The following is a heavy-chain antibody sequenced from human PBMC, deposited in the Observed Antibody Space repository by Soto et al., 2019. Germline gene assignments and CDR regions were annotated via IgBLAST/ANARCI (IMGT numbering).Heavy chain of an antibody. CDR3: ARHSSSWPIFDY. J-gene: IGHJ4*02. CDR1: GGSIGNSY. V-gene: IGHV4-59*08. Sequence: SETLSLTCTVSGGSIGNSYWSWIRQSPGKGLEWIGYIYYSGSSIYNPSLKSRVSISVDTSKNQFSLKLSSVTAADTAVYYCARHSSSWPIFDYWGQGSLVTVSS. CDR2: IYYSGSS. D-gene: IGHD6-13*01.